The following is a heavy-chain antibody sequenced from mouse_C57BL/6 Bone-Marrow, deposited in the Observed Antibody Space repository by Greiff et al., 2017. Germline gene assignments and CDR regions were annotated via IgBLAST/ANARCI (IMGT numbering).Heavy chain of an antibody. D-gene: IGHD2-4*01. CDR1: GYTFTGYW. Sequence: VQLQQSGAELMKPGASVQLSCKATGYTFTGYWLEWVKQRPGHGLEWIGEILPGSGSTNYNEKFKGKATFNADTSSNPAYMLLSSLTTDDYAIYYCARESIGYDYEGWFAYWGQGTLVTVSA. J-gene: IGHJ3*01. CDR2: ILPGSGST. V-gene: IGHV1-9*01. CDR3: ARESIGYDYEGWFAY.